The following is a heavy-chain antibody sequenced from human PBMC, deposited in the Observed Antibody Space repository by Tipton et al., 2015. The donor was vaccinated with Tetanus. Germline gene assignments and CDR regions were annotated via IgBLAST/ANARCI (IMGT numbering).Heavy chain of an antibody. CDR3: ARRGGGDLDH. Sequence: TLSLTCTVSGGSMSNNYWSWIRQPPGKGLEWIAYIFHSGSTNYSPSLKSRVAISMDTSKNQISLKLSSVTAADTAMDYCARRGGGDLDHWGQGTLVTVSS. D-gene: IGHD2-21*02. CDR2: IFHSGST. V-gene: IGHV4-59*01. CDR1: GGSMSNNY. J-gene: IGHJ4*02.